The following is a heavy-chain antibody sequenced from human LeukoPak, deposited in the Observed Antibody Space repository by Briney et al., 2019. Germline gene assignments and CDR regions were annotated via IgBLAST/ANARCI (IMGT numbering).Heavy chain of an antibody. Sequence: KSSETLSLTCTVSGYSISSGYFWGWIRQPPGKGLEWIGYIYYSGSTDYNSSLKSRVTISLDTSKNQFSLKLSSVTGADTAVYYCARDRHWTNDWVFDYWGQGTLVTVSS. CDR2: IYYSGST. CDR3: ARDRHWTNDWVFDY. CDR1: GYSISSGYF. V-gene: IGHV4-61*01. D-gene: IGHD1/OR15-1a*01. J-gene: IGHJ4*02.